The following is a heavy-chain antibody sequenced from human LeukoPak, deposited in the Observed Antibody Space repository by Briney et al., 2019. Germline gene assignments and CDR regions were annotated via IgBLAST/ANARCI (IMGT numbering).Heavy chain of an antibody. CDR3: ARGVPAAAGSEAINFDY. J-gene: IGHJ4*02. D-gene: IGHD6-13*01. CDR2: MHYSGST. CDR1: GGSISSDY. Sequence: PSETLSLTCTVSGGSISSDYWSWIRQPPGKGLEWIGYMHYSGSTNDNPSLKRRVTISVDTSKNQFSLKLTSVTAADTAVYYCARGVPAAAGSEAINFDYWGQGTLVTVSS. V-gene: IGHV4-59*01.